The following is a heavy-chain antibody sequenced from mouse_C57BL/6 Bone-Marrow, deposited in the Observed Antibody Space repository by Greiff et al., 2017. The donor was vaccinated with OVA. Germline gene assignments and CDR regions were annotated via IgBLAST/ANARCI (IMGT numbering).Heavy chain of an antibody. Sequence: QVQLKESGPELVKPGASVKISCKASGYAFSSSWMNWVKQRPGKGLEWIGRIYPGDGDTNYNGKFKGKATLTADKSSSTAYMQLSSLTSEDSAVYFCARNRRFAYWGQGTLVTVSA. V-gene: IGHV1-82*01. J-gene: IGHJ3*01. CDR1: GYAFSSSW. CDR3: ARNRRFAY. CDR2: IYPGDGDT.